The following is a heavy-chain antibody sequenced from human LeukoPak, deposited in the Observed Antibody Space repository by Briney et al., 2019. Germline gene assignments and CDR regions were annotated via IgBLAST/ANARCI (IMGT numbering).Heavy chain of an antibody. Sequence: ASVKVSCKASGYTFTGYYMHWVRQAPGQGLELMGRINPNSGGTNYAQKFQGRVTMTRDTSISTAYMELSRLRSDDTAVYYCARDGLYYDSPFDYWGQGTLVTVSS. D-gene: IGHD3-22*01. J-gene: IGHJ4*02. CDR2: INPNSGGT. CDR1: GYTFTGYY. CDR3: ARDGLYYDSPFDY. V-gene: IGHV1-2*06.